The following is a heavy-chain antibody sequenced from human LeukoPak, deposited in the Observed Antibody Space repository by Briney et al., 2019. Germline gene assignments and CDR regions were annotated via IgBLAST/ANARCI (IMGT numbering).Heavy chain of an antibody. Sequence: GGSLRLSCAASGFTFNTYNMDWVRQAPGKGLGWVSYISSRSDVIYYADSAEGRFTISRDNVKNSLYLQMNSLRAEDTAVYYCARDGSRGYDMDYWGQGTLVTVSS. CDR1: GFTFNTYN. D-gene: IGHD3-10*01. V-gene: IGHV3-48*01. CDR2: ISSRSDVI. J-gene: IGHJ4*02. CDR3: ARDGSRGYDMDY.